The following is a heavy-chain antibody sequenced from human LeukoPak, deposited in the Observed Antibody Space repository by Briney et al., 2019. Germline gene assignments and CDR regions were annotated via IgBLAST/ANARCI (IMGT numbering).Heavy chain of an antibody. CDR1: GFTLSSHG. J-gene: IGHJ4*02. D-gene: IGHD4-23*01. Sequence: GGSLRLSCAASGFTLSSHGMHWVRQAPGKGLEWVSYISSSGSDIYYADSVKGRFTISRDNAKNSLYLHMNSLRAEDTAVYYCARDYGGSSPFDYWGQGTLVTVSS. CDR2: ISSSGSDI. CDR3: ARDYGGSSPFDY. V-gene: IGHV3-48*03.